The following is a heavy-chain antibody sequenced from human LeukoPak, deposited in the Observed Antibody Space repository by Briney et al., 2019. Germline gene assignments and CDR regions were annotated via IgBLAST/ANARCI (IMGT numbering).Heavy chain of an antibody. CDR2: IYYSGST. D-gene: IGHD2-2*01. J-gene: IGHJ5*02. CDR1: GGSISSYY. Sequence: SETLSLTCTVSGGSISSYYWSWIRQPPGKGLEWIGYIYYSGSTNYNPSLKSRVTISVDTSKNQFSLKLSSVTAADTAVYYCARALGRYCSSTSCVLPRPHFDPWGQGTLVTVSS. CDR3: ARALGRYCSSTSCVLPRPHFDP. V-gene: IGHV4-59*08.